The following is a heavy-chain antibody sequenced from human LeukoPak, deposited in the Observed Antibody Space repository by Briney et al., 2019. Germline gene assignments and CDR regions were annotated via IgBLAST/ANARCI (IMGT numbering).Heavy chain of an antibody. D-gene: IGHD3-22*01. Sequence: GASVKVSCKASGYTFTGYYFHWVRQAPGQGLEWMGWIKHNSDATDYAQKFQGRVSMTRDASISTAYMELSGLRSDDTAVYYCARGPVARYDNSGHYYDYFDYWGQGTLVTVSS. CDR1: GYTFTGYY. CDR3: ARGPVARYDNSGHYYDYFDY. V-gene: IGHV1-2*02. CDR2: IKHNSDAT. J-gene: IGHJ4*02.